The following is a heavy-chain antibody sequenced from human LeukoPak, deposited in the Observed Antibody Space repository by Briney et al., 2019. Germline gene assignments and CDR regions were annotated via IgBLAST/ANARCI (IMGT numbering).Heavy chain of an antibody. CDR1: GFTVSNNY. Sequence: GGSLRLSCAASGFTVSNNYMSWVRQAPGKGLQWVSLIYTGGSTYYADSVKGRFTISRDNSKNTVYLQTNSLRAEDTAVYFCARVAWDGDYVDGHWGQGTLVTVSS. CDR2: IYTGGST. CDR3: ARVAWDGDYVDGH. D-gene: IGHD4-17*01. J-gene: IGHJ4*02. V-gene: IGHV3-53*01.